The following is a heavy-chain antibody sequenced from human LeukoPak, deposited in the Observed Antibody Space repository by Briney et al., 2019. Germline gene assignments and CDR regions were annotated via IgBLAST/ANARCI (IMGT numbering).Heavy chain of an antibody. J-gene: IGHJ4*02. CDR3: AFLDLFDY. CDR1: GSTFSSYG. Sequence: QPGRSLRLSCAASGSTFSSYGMHWVRQAPGKGLEWVAVISYDGSNKYYADSVKGRFTISRDNSKNTLYLQMNSLRAEDTAVYYCAFLDLFDYWGQGTLVTVSS. CDR2: ISYDGSNK. V-gene: IGHV3-30*03. D-gene: IGHD3/OR15-3a*01.